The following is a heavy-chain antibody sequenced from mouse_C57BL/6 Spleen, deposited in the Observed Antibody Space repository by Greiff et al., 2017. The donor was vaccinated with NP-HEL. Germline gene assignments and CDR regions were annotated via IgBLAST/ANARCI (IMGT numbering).Heavy chain of an antibody. CDR1: GFTFSDYG. Sequence: EVKLVESGGGLVKPGGSLKLSCAASGFTFSDYGMHWVRQAPEKGLEWVAYISSGSSTIYYADTVKGRITISRDNAKNTLFLQMTSLRSADAAMYYCARLYGGYYDWYFDVWGTGTTVTVSS. V-gene: IGHV5-17*01. J-gene: IGHJ1*03. CDR2: ISSGSSTI. D-gene: IGHD2-3*01. CDR3: ARLYGGYYDWYFDV.